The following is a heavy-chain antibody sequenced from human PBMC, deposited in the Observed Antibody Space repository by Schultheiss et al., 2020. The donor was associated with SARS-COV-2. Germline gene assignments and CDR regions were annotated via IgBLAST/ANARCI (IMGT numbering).Heavy chain of an antibody. CDR2: ISYDGSNK. J-gene: IGHJ4*02. CDR1: GFTFSSYG. Sequence: GGSLRLSCAASGFTFSSYGMHWVRQAPGKGLEWVAVISYDGSNKYYADSVKGRFTISRDNAKNSLYLRMDSLRAEDTAVYYCARAIYEYYFDSWGQGTLVTVSS. V-gene: IGHV3-30*03. CDR3: ARAIYEYYFDS. D-gene: IGHD2-2*02.